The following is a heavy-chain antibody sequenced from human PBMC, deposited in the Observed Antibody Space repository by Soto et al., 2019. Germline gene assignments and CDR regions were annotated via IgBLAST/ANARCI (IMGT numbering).Heavy chain of an antibody. V-gene: IGHV3-23*01. J-gene: IGHJ4*02. D-gene: IGHD3-3*01. CDR2: ISGSGGST. Sequence: EVQLLESGGGLVQPGGSLRLSCAASGFTFSSYAMSWVRQAPGKGLEWVSAISGSGGSTYYADSVKGRFTISRDNTKNTLYLQMNSLRAEETAVYYCATGGDDGVWSGYYQSWGQGTLVTVSS. CDR3: ATGGDDGVWSGYYQS. CDR1: GFTFSSYA.